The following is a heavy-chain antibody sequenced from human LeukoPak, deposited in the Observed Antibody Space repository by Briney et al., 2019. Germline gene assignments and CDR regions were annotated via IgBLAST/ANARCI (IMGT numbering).Heavy chain of an antibody. V-gene: IGHV4-34*01. D-gene: IGHD2-2*01. J-gene: IGHJ5*02. CDR2: INHSGST. CDR1: GRSFSGYY. CDR3: ARRGYCSSTSCYFPNWFDP. Sequence: SETLSLTCAVYGRSFSGYYWSWIRQPPGKGLEWIGEINHSGSTNYNPSLKSRVTISVDTSKNQFSLKLSSVTAADTAVYYCARRGYCSSTSCYFPNWFDPWGQGTLVTVSS.